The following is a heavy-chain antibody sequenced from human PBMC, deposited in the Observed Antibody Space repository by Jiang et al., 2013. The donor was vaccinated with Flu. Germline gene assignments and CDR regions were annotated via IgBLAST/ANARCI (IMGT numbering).Heavy chain of an antibody. D-gene: IGHD5-18*01. CDR3: ARARSSYGPFDF. CDR2: MYYSGST. J-gene: IGHJ4*02. Sequence: GSGLVKPSQTLSLTCTVSGGSISGTGYYWSWIRQRPGKGLEWIGYMYYSGSTLSNPSLKSRVTISIDASMNQVSLRLTSLTAADTAVYYCARARSSYGPFDFWGQGTLVTVSS. V-gene: IGHV4-31*03. CDR1: GGSISGTGYY.